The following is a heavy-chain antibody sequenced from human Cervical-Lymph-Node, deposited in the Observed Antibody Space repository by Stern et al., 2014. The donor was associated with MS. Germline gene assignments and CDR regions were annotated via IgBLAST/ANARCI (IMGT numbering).Heavy chain of an antibody. V-gene: IGHV1-69*01. CDR1: GGTFSSYA. J-gene: IGHJ4*02. Sequence: MQLVESGAEVKKPGSSVKVSCKASGGTFSSYAISWVRQAPGQGLEWMGGIIPIFGTANYAQKFQGRVTITADESTSTAYMELRSLTSDDTAVYFCARDPFTAESGTCDHWGQGTLVTVSS. CDR2: IIPIFGTA. D-gene: IGHD6-13*01. CDR3: ARDPFTAESGTCDH.